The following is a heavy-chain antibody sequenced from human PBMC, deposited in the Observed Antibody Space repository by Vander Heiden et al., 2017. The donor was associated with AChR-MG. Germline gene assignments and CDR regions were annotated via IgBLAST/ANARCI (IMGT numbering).Heavy chain of an antibody. D-gene: IGHD2-2*01. CDR2: IGTAGDT. Sequence: EVQLVESGGGLVQPGGSLRLSCAASGFTFSSYDMHWVRPAPGKGLEWVSAIGTAGDTYYPGSVKGRFTISRENAKNSLYLQMNSLRAGDTAVYYCARDLKQEWDCSSTSGARRACYYYYGMDVWGQGTTVTVSS. CDR1: GFTFSSYD. V-gene: IGHV3-13*01. J-gene: IGHJ6*02. CDR3: ARDLKQEWDCSSTSGARRACYYYYGMDV.